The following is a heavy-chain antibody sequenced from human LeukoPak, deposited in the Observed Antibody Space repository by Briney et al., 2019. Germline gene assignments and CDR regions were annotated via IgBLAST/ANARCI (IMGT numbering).Heavy chain of an antibody. J-gene: IGHJ3*02. Sequence: TSETLSLTCSVSGYSISSGYYWGWIRQPPGKGLEWIGSIYHSGNTYYNPSLKSRVTISVDTSKNQFSLKLSSVTAADTAVYYCARGFGITFGGVIVRRGAFDIWGQGTMVTVSS. D-gene: IGHD3-16*02. CDR1: GYSISSGYY. CDR2: IYHSGNT. CDR3: ARGFGITFGGVIVRRGAFDI. V-gene: IGHV4-38-2*02.